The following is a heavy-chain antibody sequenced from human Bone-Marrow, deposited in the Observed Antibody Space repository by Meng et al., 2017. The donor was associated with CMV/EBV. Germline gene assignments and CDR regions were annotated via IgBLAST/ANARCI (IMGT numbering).Heavy chain of an antibody. Sequence: CEESGFTLSSYGMQWVRQAPGKGLEWVAVIWYDGSNKYYADSVKGRFTISRDNSKNTLYLQMNSLRAEDTAVYYCARTAGMVRGALDYWGQGTLVTVSS. CDR2: IWYDGSNK. CDR3: ARTAGMVRGALDY. J-gene: IGHJ4*02. D-gene: IGHD3-10*01. CDR1: GFTLSSYG. V-gene: IGHV3-33*01.